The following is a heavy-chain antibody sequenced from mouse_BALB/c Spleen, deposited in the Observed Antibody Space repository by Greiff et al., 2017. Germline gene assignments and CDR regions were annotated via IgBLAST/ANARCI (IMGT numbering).Heavy chain of an antibody. CDR1: GFSLSTSGMG. V-gene: IGHV8-12*01. J-gene: IGHJ4*01. CDR3: ARSWAYAMDY. CDR2: IYWDDDK. Sequence: QVTLKVSGPGILQPSQTLSLTCSFSGFSLSTSGMGVSWIRQPSGKGLEWLAHIYWDDDKRYNPSLKSRLTISKDTSSNQVFLKITSVDTADTATYYCARSWAYAMDYWGQGTSVTVSS.